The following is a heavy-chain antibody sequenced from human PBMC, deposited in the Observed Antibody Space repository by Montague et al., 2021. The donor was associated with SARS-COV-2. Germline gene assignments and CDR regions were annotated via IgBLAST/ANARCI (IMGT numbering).Heavy chain of an antibody. J-gene: IGHJ6*02. D-gene: IGHD3-10*01. CDR1: GGSISSSSYY. V-gene: IGHV4-39*07. Sequence: SETLSLTCTVSGGSISSSSYYWGWIRQPPGKGLEWIGSIYYSGNTYYNPSRKSRITIAVDTTKNQLSLKLISVTAADTAVYYCARDLSTEVLLWCRTGYGMDAWGQGTTVTVSS. CDR2: IYYSGNT. CDR3: ARDLSTEVLLWCRTGYGMDA.